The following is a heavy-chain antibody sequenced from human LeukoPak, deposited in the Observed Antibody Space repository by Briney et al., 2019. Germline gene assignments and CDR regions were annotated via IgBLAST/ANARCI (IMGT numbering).Heavy chain of an antibody. CDR3: ARGRAMVRGYKVYYYYGMDV. D-gene: IGHD3-10*01. V-gene: IGHV4-34*01. CDR1: GGSLSGYY. J-gene: IGHJ6*04. CDR2: INHSGST. Sequence: SETLSLTCAVYGGSLSGYYWSWIRQPPGKELEWIGEINHSGSTNYNPSLKSRVTISVDTSKNQFSLKLSSVTAADTAVYYCARGRAMVRGYKVYYYYGMDVWGKGTTVTVSS.